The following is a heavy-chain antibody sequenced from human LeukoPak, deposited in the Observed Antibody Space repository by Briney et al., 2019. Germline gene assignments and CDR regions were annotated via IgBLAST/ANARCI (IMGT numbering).Heavy chain of an antibody. Sequence: GGSLRLSCAASGFTVSSNYMSWVRQAPGKGLEWVSVIYSGGSTCYADSVKGRFTISRDNAKNTLYLQMNSLRAEDTAVYFCVRVQLLADDIFDLWGQGTMVTVSS. CDR3: VRVQLLADDIFDL. D-gene: IGHD6-19*01. CDR2: IYSGGST. V-gene: IGHV3-53*01. J-gene: IGHJ3*01. CDR1: GFTVSSNY.